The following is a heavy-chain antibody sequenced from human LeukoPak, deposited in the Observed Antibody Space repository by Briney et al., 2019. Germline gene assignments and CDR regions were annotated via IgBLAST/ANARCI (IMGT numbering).Heavy chain of an antibody. Sequence: PGRSLRLSCGASGFTFSSYAMHWVRQAPGKGLEWVAVISYDGSNKYYADSVKGRFTISRDNSKNTLYLQMNSLRAEDTAVYYCAREGRVIVGATGYFDYWGQGTLVTVSS. CDR3: AREGRVIVGATGYFDY. V-gene: IGHV3-30*04. D-gene: IGHD1-26*01. J-gene: IGHJ4*02. CDR1: GFTFSSYA. CDR2: ISYDGSNK.